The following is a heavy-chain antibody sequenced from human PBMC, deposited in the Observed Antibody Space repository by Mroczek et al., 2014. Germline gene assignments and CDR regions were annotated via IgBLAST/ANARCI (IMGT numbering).Heavy chain of an antibody. J-gene: IGHJ3*02. CDR2: VYYSGST. D-gene: IGHD5-18*01. Sequence: QVQLQESGPGLVKPSETQSLTCTVSGGSISSYYWSWIRQPPGKGLEWIGYVYYSGSTNYNPSLKSRVTISVDTSKNQFSLKLSSVTAADTAVYYCARDRLDTAMVRGEGAFDIWGQGTMVTVSS. V-gene: IGHV4-59*01. CDR1: GGSISSYY. CDR3: ARDRLDTAMVRGEGAFDI.